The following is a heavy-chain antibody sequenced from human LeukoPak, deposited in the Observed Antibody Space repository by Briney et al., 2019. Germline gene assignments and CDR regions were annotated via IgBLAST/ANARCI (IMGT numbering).Heavy chain of an antibody. V-gene: IGHV3-30*02. CDR2: IRYDGSNK. Sequence: GGSLRLSCAASGFTFSSYGMHWVRQAPGKGLEWVAFIRYDGSNKYYADSVKGRFTISRDNSKNTLYLQMNSLRAEDTAVYYCAKENYDILTGYSPAFDYWGQGTLVTVSS. CDR3: AKENYDILTGYSPAFDY. CDR1: GFTFSSYG. D-gene: IGHD3-9*01. J-gene: IGHJ4*02.